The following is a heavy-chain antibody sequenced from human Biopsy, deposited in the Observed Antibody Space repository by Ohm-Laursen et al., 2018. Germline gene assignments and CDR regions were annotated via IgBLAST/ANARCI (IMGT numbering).Heavy chain of an antibody. Sequence: TLSLTWTVSGGSINSHHWSWIRQPAGKGLEWIGRVYISGGTTYNPSLKSRVTMSLDTSKNQFSLRLRSVTAADTAVYYCARDSPSYADYPFDYWGQGTLVTVSS. CDR3: ARDSPSYADYPFDY. V-gene: IGHV4-4*07. D-gene: IGHD4-17*01. J-gene: IGHJ4*02. CDR1: GGSINSHH. CDR2: VYISGGT.